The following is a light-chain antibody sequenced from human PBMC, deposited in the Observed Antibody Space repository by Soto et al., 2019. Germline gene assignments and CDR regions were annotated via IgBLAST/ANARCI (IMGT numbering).Light chain of an antibody. Sequence: QSVLTQPRSVSGSPGQSVTISCTGTSSDVGGYNYVSWYQQHPGKAPKLMIYDVSKRPSGVPDRFSGSKSGNTASLTISGLQADDEAAYYCCSYAASYTHVVFGGGTKVTVL. CDR3: CSYAASYTHVV. V-gene: IGLV2-11*01. J-gene: IGLJ2*01. CDR1: SSDVGGYNY. CDR2: DVS.